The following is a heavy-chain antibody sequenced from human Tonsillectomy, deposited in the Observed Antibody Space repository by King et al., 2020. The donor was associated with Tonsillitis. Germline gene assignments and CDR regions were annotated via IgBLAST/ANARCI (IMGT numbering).Heavy chain of an antibody. CDR1: GGSISSSSYY. D-gene: IGHD3-22*01. Sequence: QLQESGPGLVKPSETLSLTCTVSGGSISSSSYYWGWIRQPPGQGLEWIGNIYYSGSTNYNPSLKSRVTISVDTSENQFSLKLSSVTAADTAVYYCARHGGYWYYDSSGYQSYFYYGLDVWGQGTTVTVSS. J-gene: IGHJ6*02. V-gene: IGHV4-39*01. CDR2: IYYSGST. CDR3: ARHGGYWYYDSSGYQSYFYYGLDV.